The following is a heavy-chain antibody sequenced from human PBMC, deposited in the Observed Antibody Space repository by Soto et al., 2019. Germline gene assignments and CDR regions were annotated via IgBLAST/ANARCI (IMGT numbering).Heavy chain of an antibody. CDR1: GFTFSRYA. CDR2: ISYDGSNK. V-gene: IGHV3-30-3*01. CDR3: ATPWEWLDGGADY. D-gene: IGHD6-19*01. J-gene: IGHJ4*02. Sequence: QVQLVESGGGVVQPGRSLRLSCAASGFTFSRYAMHWVRQAPGKGLEWVEVISYDGSNKYYADSVKGRFTISKDNSKNKPYLQISSLRARDPAVYYCATPWEWLDGGADYWGQGTLVTVSS.